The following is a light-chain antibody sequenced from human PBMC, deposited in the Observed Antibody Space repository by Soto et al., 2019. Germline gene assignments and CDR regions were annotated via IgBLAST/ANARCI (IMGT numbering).Light chain of an antibody. CDR1: SSNIASNT. J-gene: IGLJ1*01. CDR2: SND. V-gene: IGLV1-44*01. Sequence: VLTQPPSASGTPGQRVTVSCSGSSSNIASNTVNWYQQLPGTAPKLLIYSNDQRPSGVPDRFSASKSGTSASLAISGLQSEGEADYYCASWDDSLNGHVFGTGTKVTVL. CDR3: ASWDDSLNGHV.